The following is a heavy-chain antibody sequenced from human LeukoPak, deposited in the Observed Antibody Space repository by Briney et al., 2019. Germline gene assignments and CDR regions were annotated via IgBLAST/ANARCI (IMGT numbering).Heavy chain of an antibody. CDR3: ARGRYFPSNWFDP. CDR2: IYPSGST. J-gene: IGHJ5*02. Sequence: SQTLSLTCTVSGGSISTDNYYWSWIRQPAGKGLEWIGRIYPSGSTNYNPSLKSRVTISVDTSKNQFSLKLNSVIAADTAVYYCARGRYFPSNWFDPWGQGTLVTVSS. D-gene: IGHD3-9*01. V-gene: IGHV4-61*02. CDR1: GGSISTDNYY.